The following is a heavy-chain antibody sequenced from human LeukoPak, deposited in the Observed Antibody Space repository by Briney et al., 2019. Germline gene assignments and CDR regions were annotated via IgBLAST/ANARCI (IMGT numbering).Heavy chain of an antibody. Sequence: PSETLSLTCSVSGYSISSAYYWGWIRQPPGKGLEWIATIHYSGSTYYNPSLKSRVTISLDTSKNQFSLKLNSVAAADTAVYYCARGFSGSYSGVLFDYWGQGTLVTVSS. CDR1: GYSISSAYY. V-gene: IGHV4-38-2*02. D-gene: IGHD1-26*01. CDR2: IHYSGST. J-gene: IGHJ4*02. CDR3: ARGFSGSYSGVLFDY.